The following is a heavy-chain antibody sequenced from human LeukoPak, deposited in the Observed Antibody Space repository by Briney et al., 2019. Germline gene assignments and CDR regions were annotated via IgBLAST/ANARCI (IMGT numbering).Heavy chain of an antibody. V-gene: IGHV3-23*01. Sequence: GGSLGLSCAASGFTFSSYAMSWVRQAPGKGLEWVSAISGSGGSTYYADSVKGRFTISRDNSKNTLYLQMNSLRAEDTAVYYCAKGTGYSSGWYRGPPRAYYFDYWGQGTLVTVSS. CDR1: GFTFSSYA. CDR3: AKGTGYSSGWYRGPPRAYYFDY. D-gene: IGHD6-19*01. CDR2: ISGSGGST. J-gene: IGHJ4*02.